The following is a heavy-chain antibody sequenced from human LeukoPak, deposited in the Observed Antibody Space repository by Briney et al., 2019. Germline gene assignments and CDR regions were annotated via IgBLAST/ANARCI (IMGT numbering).Heavy chain of an antibody. CDR2: LIWNSGTK. V-gene: IGHV3-9*01. D-gene: IGHD4-17*01. Sequence: GRCLRLSCVAAGFTFDDYVMHCVRQAPGKGLEWVSSLIWNSGTKQYADSVRGRFTISRDNAKNSLYLEMNSLRAEDTALYFCAKEDYGYNEYYLDYWGQGTLVTVSS. J-gene: IGHJ4*02. CDR1: GFTFDDYV. CDR3: AKEDYGYNEYYLDY.